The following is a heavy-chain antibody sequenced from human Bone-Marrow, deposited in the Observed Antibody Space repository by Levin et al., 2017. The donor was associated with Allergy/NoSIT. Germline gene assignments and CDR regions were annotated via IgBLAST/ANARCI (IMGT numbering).Heavy chain of an antibody. J-gene: IGHJ6*03. V-gene: IGHV1-69*06. D-gene: IGHD3-10*01. Sequence: KISCKASGGTFSSYAISWVRQAPGQGLEWMGGIIPIFGTANYAQKFQGRVTITADKSTSTAYMELSSLRSEDTAVYYCARVSSRGRSGVIFYYYYYMDGWGKGTTVTVSS. CDR2: IIPIFGTA. CDR1: GGTFSSYA. CDR3: ARVSSRGRSGVIFYYYYYMDG.